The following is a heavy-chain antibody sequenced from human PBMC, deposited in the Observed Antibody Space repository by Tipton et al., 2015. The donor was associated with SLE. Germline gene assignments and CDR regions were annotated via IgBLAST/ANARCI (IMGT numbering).Heavy chain of an antibody. CDR3: ARRGTPGLEI. D-gene: IGHD1-1*01. V-gene: IGHV4-39*07. J-gene: IGHJ3*02. CDR1: GGSISSSSYY. Sequence: TLSLTCTVSGGSISSSSYYWGWIRQPPGKGLEWIGSIYYSGSTYYNPSLKSRVTISVDTSKNQFSLRLSSVTAADTAVYYCARRGTPGLEIWGQGTMVTVSS. CDR2: IYYSGST.